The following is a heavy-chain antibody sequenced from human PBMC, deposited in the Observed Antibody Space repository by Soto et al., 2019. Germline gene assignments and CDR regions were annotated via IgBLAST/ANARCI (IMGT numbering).Heavy chain of an antibody. CDR2: ITITGDTT. J-gene: IGHJ4*02. V-gene: IGHV3-23*04. CDR1: GFIFTTSD. CDR3: AKGGGGDHGY. Sequence: EVQLVESEGGLVQPGGSLRLSCEASGFIFTTSDMSWVRQAPGKGLEWISSITITGDTTHYADSVKGRFTISRDNSRNTGYLQRNRLGVHDTAVYYCAKGGGGDHGYWGQGTLVAVSS. D-gene: IGHD2-21*02.